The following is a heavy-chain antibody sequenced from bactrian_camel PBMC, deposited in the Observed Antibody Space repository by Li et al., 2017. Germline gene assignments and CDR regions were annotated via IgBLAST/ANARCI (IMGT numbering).Heavy chain of an antibody. D-gene: IGHD1*01. Sequence: DVQLVESGGGSVQAGGSLRLSCAASGFTFSSYAMGWVRQAPGKGLEWVSGISSGGGRTYYADSVKGRFTISRDDAKNTLYLQMDSVKPDDTAMYYCATDPDTCAGILNPSAAYVATGRGTWGQGTQVTV. CDR3: ATDPDTCAGILNPSAAYVATGRGT. V-gene: IGHV3S31*01. J-gene: IGHJ6*01. CDR2: ISSGGGRT. CDR1: GFTFSSYA.